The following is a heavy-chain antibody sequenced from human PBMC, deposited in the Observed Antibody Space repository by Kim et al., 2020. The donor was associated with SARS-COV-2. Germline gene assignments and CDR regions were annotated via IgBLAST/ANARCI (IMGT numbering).Heavy chain of an antibody. Sequence: GGSLRLSCAASGVTVSSNYMGWVRQAPGKGLEWVAVIYPGFTPYYTESVRGRFSISRDNSRNTIHLQMNSLIDGDTAVYYCARHYDLGYGAYYFDYWGQGTLGTVS. V-gene: IGHV3-53*01. D-gene: IGHD3-22*01. CDR3: ARHYDLGYGAYYFDY. CDR1: GVTVSSNY. CDR2: IYPGFTP. J-gene: IGHJ4*02.